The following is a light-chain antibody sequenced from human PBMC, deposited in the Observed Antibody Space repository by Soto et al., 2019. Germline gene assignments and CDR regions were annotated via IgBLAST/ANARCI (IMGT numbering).Light chain of an antibody. V-gene: IGKV3-20*01. CDR1: QSISSSY. J-gene: IGKJ1*01. CDR3: EQDGRT. CDR2: GAS. Sequence: IVFTRSPGTLNLSLGERATLSCRASQSISSSYLAWYQQKPGQAPRLLIYGASSRATGIPDRFSGSGSGTDFTLTISRLEPKDFARYCCEQDGRTVGQGSK.